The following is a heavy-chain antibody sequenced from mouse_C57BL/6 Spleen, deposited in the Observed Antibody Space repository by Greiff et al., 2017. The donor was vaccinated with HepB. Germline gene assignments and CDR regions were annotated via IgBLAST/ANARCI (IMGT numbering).Heavy chain of an antibody. V-gene: IGHV1-22*01. CDR3: ARGGDGYYAWFAY. CDR1: GYTFTDYN. Sequence: VQLQQSGPELVKPGASVKMSCKASGYTFTDYNMHWVKQSHGKSLEWIGYINPNNGGTSYNQKFKGKATLTVNKSSSTAYMERRSLTSEDSAVYYCARGGDGYYAWFAYWGQGTLVTVSA. CDR2: INPNNGGT. D-gene: IGHD2-3*01. J-gene: IGHJ3*01.